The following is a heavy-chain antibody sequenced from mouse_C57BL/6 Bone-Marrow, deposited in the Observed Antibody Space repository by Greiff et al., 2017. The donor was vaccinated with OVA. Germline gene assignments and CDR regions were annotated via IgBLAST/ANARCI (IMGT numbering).Heavy chain of an antibody. CDR3: ARKTTVGYFDV. Sequence: VQLQQSDAELVKPGASVKISCKVSGYTFTDHTIDWMKQRPEQGLEWIGDIYPRDGSSRYNEKFKGKATLTEDKSSSTAYMQRNSLTSEDSEVFVCARKTTVGYFDVWGTGTTVTVSS. J-gene: IGHJ1*03. D-gene: IGHD1-1*01. CDR1: GYTFTDHT. V-gene: IGHV1-78*01. CDR2: IYPRDGSS.